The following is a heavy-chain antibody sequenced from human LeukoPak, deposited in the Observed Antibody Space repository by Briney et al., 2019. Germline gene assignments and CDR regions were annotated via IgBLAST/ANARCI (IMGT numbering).Heavy chain of an antibody. J-gene: IGHJ4*02. V-gene: IGHV4-4*02. Sequence: SETLSLTCAVSGDSISGSRWWSWVRQPPGKGLEWIGEIYHSGITNYNPSLKSRVTISVDKSKNQFSLKLSSVTAADTAIYYCARDGGRGYPFDYWGQGTLVTVSS. D-gene: IGHD3-22*01. CDR3: ARDGGRGYPFDY. CDR2: IYHSGIT. CDR1: GDSISGSRW.